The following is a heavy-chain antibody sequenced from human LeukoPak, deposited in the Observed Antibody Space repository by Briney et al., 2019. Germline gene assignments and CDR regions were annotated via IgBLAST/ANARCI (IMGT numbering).Heavy chain of an antibody. J-gene: IGHJ4*02. CDR3: AKDYYGSGSYGFVDY. CDR2: ISGSGGST. D-gene: IGHD3-10*01. Sequence: GGSLRLSYAASGFTFSSDAMSWVRQAPGKGLEWVSAISGSGGSTYYADSVKGRFTISRDNSKNTLYLQMNSLRAEDTAVYYCAKDYYGSGSYGFVDYCGQGTLVTVSS. V-gene: IGHV3-23*01. CDR1: GFTFSSDA.